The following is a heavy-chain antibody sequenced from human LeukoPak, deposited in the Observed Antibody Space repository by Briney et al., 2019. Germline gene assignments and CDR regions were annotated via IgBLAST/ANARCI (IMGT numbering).Heavy chain of an antibody. CDR2: IYYSGST. J-gene: IGHJ4*02. CDR3: ASTDSSGYPDY. CDR1: GCSISSYY. D-gene: IGHD3-22*01. V-gene: IGHV4-59*01. Sequence: PSETLSLTCTVSGCSISSYYWSWLRQPPAKGLAWIGYIYYSGSTNYNPSLKSRFTISVDTSKNQFSLKLSSVTAADTAVYYCASTDSSGYPDYWGQGTLVTVSS.